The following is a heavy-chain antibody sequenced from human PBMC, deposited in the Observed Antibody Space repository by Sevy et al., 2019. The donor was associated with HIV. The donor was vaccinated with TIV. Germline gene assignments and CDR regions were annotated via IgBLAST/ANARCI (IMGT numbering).Heavy chain of an antibody. V-gene: IGHV4-39*01. CDR1: GGSISSSSYY. J-gene: IGHJ5*02. D-gene: IGHD3-3*01. CDR3: ARHDGDYDFWSGPNWFNP. Sequence: KQSQTLSLTCTVSGGSISSSSYYWGWIRQPPGKGLEWIGSIYYSGSTYYNPSLKSRVTISVDTSKNQFSLKLSSVTAADTAVYYCARHDGDYDFWSGPNWFNPWGQGTLVTVSS. CDR2: IYYSGST.